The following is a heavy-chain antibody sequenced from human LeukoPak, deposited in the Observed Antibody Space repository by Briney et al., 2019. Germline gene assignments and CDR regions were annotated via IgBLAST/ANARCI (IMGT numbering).Heavy chain of an antibody. V-gene: IGHV1-69*13. Sequence: SVKVSCKASGGTFSSYAISWVRQAPGQGLEWMGGIIPIFGTANYAQKFQGRVTITADESTSTAYMELSSLRSEDTAVYYCARDPHPALHLITTTAPFDNWGQGTLVTVSS. J-gene: IGHJ4*02. D-gene: IGHD3-22*01. CDR3: ARDPHPALHLITTTAPFDN. CDR1: GGTFSSYA. CDR2: IIPIFGTA.